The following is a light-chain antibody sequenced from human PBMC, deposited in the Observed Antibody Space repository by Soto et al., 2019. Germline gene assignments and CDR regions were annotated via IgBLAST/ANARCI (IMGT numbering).Light chain of an antibody. J-gene: IGKJ1*01. V-gene: IGKV3-15*01. Sequence: EIVMTQSPATLSVSPGERATLSCRASQSVSSNLAWYQQKVGQAPRVLIYDASTRATGIPGRFSGSGSGTECTLTISSLQSEDCAVYYCQQYNNWPETFGQGTKVEIK. CDR2: DAS. CDR1: QSVSSN. CDR3: QQYNNWPET.